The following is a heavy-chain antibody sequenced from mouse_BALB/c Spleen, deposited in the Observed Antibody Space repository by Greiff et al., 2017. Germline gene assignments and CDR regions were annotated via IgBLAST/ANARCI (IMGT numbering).Heavy chain of an antibody. CDR1: GFTFSSFG. CDR3: ARLLRPYYYAMDY. V-gene: IGHV5-17*02. CDR2: ISSGSSTI. J-gene: IGHJ4*01. Sequence: EVTLVESGGGLVQPGGSRKLSCAASGFTFSSFGMHWVRQAPEKGLEWVAYISSGSSTIYYADTVKGRFTISRDNPKNTLFLQMTSLRSEDTAMYYCARLLRPYYYAMDYWGQGTSVTVSS. D-gene: IGHD1-1*01.